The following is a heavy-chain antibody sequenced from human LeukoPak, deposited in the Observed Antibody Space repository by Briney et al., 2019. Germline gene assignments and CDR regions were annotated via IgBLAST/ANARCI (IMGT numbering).Heavy chain of an antibody. Sequence: PSETLSLTCTVSGGSISISSDYWGWIRQPPGKGLEWIGDIYYSGTTNYNPSLKSRVTMSVDASKNQFSLKLNSATAADTAVYYCARRLSTRSYYLDDWGQGTLVTVSS. D-gene: IGHD2/OR15-2a*01. V-gene: IGHV4-39*01. CDR3: ARRLSTRSYYLDD. J-gene: IGHJ4*02. CDR2: IYYSGTT. CDR1: GGSISISSDY.